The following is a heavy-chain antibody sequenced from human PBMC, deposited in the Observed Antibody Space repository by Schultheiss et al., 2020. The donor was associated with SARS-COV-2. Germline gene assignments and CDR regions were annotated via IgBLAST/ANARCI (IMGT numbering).Heavy chain of an antibody. V-gene: IGHV3-23*01. CDR1: GFIFRNYG. CDR3: AKVRGRTVTTVPTFDY. CDR2: ISAGGENT. Sequence: GGSLRLSCAASGFIFRNYGMGWVRQAPGKGLEWVSAISAGGENTYYADSMQGRVTISRDNSKNTLYLQMNSLRAEDTAVYYCAKVRGRTVTTVPTFDYWGQGTLVTVSS. J-gene: IGHJ4*02. D-gene: IGHD4-17*01.